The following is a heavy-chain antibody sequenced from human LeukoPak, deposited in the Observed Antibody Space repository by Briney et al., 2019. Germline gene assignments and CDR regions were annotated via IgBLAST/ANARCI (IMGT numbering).Heavy chain of an antibody. Sequence: GGSLRLSCAASGFTFSNAWMSWVRQAPGKGLEWVGRIKSKTDGGTTDYAAPVKGRFTISRGDSKNTLYLQMNSLKTEDTAVYYCTTVWVLTGYYNTLYFDYWGQGTLVTVSS. CDR1: GFTFSNAW. D-gene: IGHD3-9*01. CDR3: TTVWVLTGYYNTLYFDY. J-gene: IGHJ4*02. V-gene: IGHV3-15*01. CDR2: IKSKTDGGTT.